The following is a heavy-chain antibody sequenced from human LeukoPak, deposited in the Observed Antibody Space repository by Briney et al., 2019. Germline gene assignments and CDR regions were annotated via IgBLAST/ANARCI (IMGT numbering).Heavy chain of an antibody. Sequence: SETLSLTCTVSGGSINNFYWSWIRQPPGKGLEWIGYIYNGDTNYNPSLKSRLTISADTSKNQFSLKLISVTAADTAVYYCASRKLGNDYWGQGTLVTVSS. J-gene: IGHJ4*02. CDR1: GGSINNFY. CDR3: ASRKLGNDY. V-gene: IGHV4-59*01. CDR2: IYNGDT. D-gene: IGHD7-27*01.